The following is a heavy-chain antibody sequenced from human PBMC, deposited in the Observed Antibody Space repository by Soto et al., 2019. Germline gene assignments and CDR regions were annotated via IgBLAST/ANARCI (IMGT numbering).Heavy chain of an antibody. CDR2: ISSNGGST. Sequence: EVQLVESGGGLVQPGGSLRLSCSASEFTFSSYAMHWVRQAPGKGLEYVSAISSNGGSTHYADSMKGRFTISRDNSKNTLYLQMSSLRAEDTAVYYCVKDRRYGSGIYTNYGMDVWGQGTTVTVSS. CDR1: EFTFSSYA. D-gene: IGHD3-10*01. J-gene: IGHJ6*02. V-gene: IGHV3-64D*06. CDR3: VKDRRYGSGIYTNYGMDV.